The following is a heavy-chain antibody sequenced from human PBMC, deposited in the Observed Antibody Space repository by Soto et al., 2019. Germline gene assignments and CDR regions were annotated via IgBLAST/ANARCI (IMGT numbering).Heavy chain of an antibody. CDR1: GYTFTSYD. D-gene: IGHD2-15*01. Sequence: GASVKVSCKASGYTFTSYDINWVRQATGQGLEWMGWMNPNSGNTGYAQKFQGRVTMTRNTSISTAYMELSSLRSEDTAVYYCARGVYCSGGSCYGLYYYYYMDVWGKGTTVTVSS. CDR3: ARGVYCSGGSCYGLYYYYYMDV. V-gene: IGHV1-8*01. CDR2: MNPNSGNT. J-gene: IGHJ6*03.